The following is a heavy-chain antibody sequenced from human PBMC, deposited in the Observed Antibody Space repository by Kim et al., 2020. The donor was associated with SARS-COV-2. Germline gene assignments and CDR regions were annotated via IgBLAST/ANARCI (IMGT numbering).Heavy chain of an antibody. Sequence: SETLSLTCTVSGGSISSSSYYWGWIRQPPGKGLEWIGSIYYSGSTYYNPSLKSRVTISVDTSKNQFSLKLSSVTAADTAVYYCARLHDDYSNHIDYWGQGTLVTVSS. CDR1: GGSISSSSYY. CDR3: ARLHDDYSNHIDY. D-gene: IGHD4-4*01. J-gene: IGHJ4*02. CDR2: IYYSGST. V-gene: IGHV4-39*01.